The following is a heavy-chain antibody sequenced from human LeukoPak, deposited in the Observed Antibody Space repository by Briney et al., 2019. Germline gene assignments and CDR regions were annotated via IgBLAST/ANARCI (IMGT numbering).Heavy chain of an antibody. Sequence: PGRSLRLSCAASGFTFSSYAMHWVRQAPGKGLEWVAVISYDGSNKYYADSVKGRFTISRDNSKNTLYLQMNSLRAEDTAVYYCARGAKNFDSWGQGTLVTVSP. CDR3: ARGAKNFDS. J-gene: IGHJ4*02. CDR2: ISYDGSNK. V-gene: IGHV3-30-3*01. CDR1: GFTFSSYA.